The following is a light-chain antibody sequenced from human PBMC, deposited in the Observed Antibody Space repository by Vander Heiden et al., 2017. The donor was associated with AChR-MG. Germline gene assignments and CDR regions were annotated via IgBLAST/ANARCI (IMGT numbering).Light chain of an antibody. Sequence: ETALTQSPGTLSLSPGERATLSCRARQSVSSSYLAWYQQKPGQAPRLLIYGASSRATGIPDRFSGSGSGTDFTLTISRLEPEDFAVYYCQQYGSSPPWTFGQGTKVEIK. J-gene: IGKJ1*01. CDR2: GAS. V-gene: IGKV3-20*01. CDR3: QQYGSSPPWT. CDR1: QSVSSSY.